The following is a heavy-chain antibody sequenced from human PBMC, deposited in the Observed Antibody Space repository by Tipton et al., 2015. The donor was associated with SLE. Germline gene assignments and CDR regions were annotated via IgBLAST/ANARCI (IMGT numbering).Heavy chain of an antibody. V-gene: IGHV3-9*01. J-gene: IGHJ3*02. CDR2: ISWNSGSI. CDR3: AKDLLWFGELFYAFDI. D-gene: IGHD3-10*01. CDR1: GFTFDDYA. Sequence: SLRLSCAASGFTFDDYAMHWVRQAPGKGLEWVSGISWNSGSIGYADSVKGRFTISRDNAKNSLYLQMNSLRAEDTALYYCAKDLLWFGELFYAFDIWGQGTVVTVSS.